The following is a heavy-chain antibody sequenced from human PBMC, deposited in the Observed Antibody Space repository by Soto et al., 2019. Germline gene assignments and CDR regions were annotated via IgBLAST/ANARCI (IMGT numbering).Heavy chain of an antibody. Sequence: EVKLVESGGGLVQPGGSLRLSCAASGFSFSDYYMDWVRQVPGKGLEWVGRSRNKANSYNPEYAPSVKDRFSISRDNSKDYMYLQMNSLKTEDTAVYYCARATGGSYDYWGQGALVTVSS. CDR1: GFSFSDYY. CDR2: SRNKANSYNP. D-gene: IGHD3-16*01. CDR3: ARATGGSYDY. J-gene: IGHJ4*02. V-gene: IGHV3-72*01.